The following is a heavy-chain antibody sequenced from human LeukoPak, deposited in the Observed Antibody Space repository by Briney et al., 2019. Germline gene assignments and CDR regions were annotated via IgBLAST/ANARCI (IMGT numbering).Heavy chain of an antibody. D-gene: IGHD6-6*01. CDR2: VYTSGST. J-gene: IGHJ5*02. CDR3: ARGLGLFDP. V-gene: IGHV4-61*02. CDR1: GGSISSGSYY. Sequence: SQTLSLTCTVSGGSISSGSYYWSCIRQPAGNGLEWIGRVYTSGSTNYNPSLKSRVTISVDTSKNQFSLKLSSVTAADTAVYYCARGLGLFDPWGQGTLVTVSS.